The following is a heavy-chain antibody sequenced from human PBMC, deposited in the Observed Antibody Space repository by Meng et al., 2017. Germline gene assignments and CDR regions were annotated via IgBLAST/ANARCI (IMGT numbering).Heavy chain of an antibody. Sequence: QMVERGGGLVQPGGSLVSSCAASGFTFSSYAMSWVRQAPGKGVEWVSAISGSGGSTYYADSVKGRFTISRDNSKNTLYLQMNSLRAEDTAVYYCAKGSYYSYAFDIWGQGTMVTVSS. V-gene: IGHV3-23*04. CDR2: ISGSGGST. CDR3: AKGSYYSYAFDI. CDR1: GFTFSSYA. J-gene: IGHJ3*02. D-gene: IGHD1-26*01.